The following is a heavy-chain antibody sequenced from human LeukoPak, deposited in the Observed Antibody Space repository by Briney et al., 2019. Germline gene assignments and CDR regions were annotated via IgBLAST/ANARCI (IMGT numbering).Heavy chain of an antibody. Sequence: SETLSLTCTVSGGSISSYYWSWIRQPPGKGLEWIGYIYYSGSTNYNPSLKSRVTILVDTSKNQFSLKLRSVTAADTAVYYCARVPTYYYDSSGYRNAFDIWGQGKMVTVSS. CDR2: IYYSGST. D-gene: IGHD3-22*01. CDR3: ARVPTYYYDSSGYRNAFDI. J-gene: IGHJ3*02. CDR1: GGSISSYY. V-gene: IGHV4-59*01.